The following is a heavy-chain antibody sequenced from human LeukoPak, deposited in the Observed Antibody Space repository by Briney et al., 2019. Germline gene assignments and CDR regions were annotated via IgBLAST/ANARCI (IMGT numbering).Heavy chain of an antibody. CDR3: AKSVVVADLYYYYGMDV. CDR2: ISGSGGST. V-gene: IGHV3-23*01. Sequence: QPGGSLRLSCAASGFIFSSYAMSWVRRAPGKGLEWVSAISGSGGSTYYADSVKGRFTISRDNSKNTLYLQMNSRRAEDTAVYYCAKSVVVADLYYYYGMDVWGQGTTVTVSS. CDR1: GFIFSSYA. D-gene: IGHD2-15*01. J-gene: IGHJ6*02.